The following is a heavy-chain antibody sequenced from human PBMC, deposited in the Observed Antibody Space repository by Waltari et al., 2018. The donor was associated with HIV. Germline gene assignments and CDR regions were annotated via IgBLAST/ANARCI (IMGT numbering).Heavy chain of an antibody. CDR1: GGTFSSHA. V-gene: IGHV1-69*12. J-gene: IGHJ5*02. Sequence: QVQLVQSGAEVKKPGSSVKVSCKASGGTFSSHAISWVRQAPGQGLEWMGGIIPISGTTNYAQKFQGRVTITADESTSTANMELNSLKSEDTAVYYCARLGRSRFLEWIPFDPWGQGTLVTVSS. CDR2: IIPISGTT. D-gene: IGHD3-3*01. CDR3: ARLGRSRFLEWIPFDP.